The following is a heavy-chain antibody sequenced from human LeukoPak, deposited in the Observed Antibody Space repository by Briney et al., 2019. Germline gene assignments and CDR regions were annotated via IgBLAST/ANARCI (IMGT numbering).Heavy chain of an antibody. CDR2: ISGSGGSI. D-gene: IGHD3-9*01. V-gene: IGHV3-23*01. Sequence: PGGSLRLSCAASGFTFSSYAMSWVRQAPGKGLEWVSVISGSGGSIYYADSVKGRFIISRDNGKNSLFLQMDSLRAEDTAVYYCAKGGPYDILTGKNVFDIWGQGTMVTVSS. J-gene: IGHJ3*02. CDR3: AKGGPYDILTGKNVFDI. CDR1: GFTFSSYA.